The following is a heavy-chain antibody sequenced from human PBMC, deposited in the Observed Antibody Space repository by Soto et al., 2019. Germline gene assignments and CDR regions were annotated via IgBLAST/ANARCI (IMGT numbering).Heavy chain of an antibody. CDR2: MQPSTGRT. CDR3: ARGVSAGVDY. D-gene: IGHD1-26*01. V-gene: IGHV1-8*01. Sequence: QVQLVQSGAEVREPGASVKVSCKASEYSFTSLDINWVRQTAGQGLEWMGWMQPSTGRTGYAQKFQGRVTMTRDTSINTAYMELTTLTSDDTAFYYCARGVSAGVDYWGQGTLVTVSS. J-gene: IGHJ4*02. CDR1: EYSFTSLD.